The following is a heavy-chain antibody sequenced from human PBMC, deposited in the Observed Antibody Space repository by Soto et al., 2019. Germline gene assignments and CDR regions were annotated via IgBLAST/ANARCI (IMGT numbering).Heavy chain of an antibody. CDR1: GFTFSSYS. CDR2: ISSSSSYI. CDR3: ARVVPAAHVDY. J-gene: IGHJ4*02. D-gene: IGHD2-2*01. Sequence: GGSLRLSCAASGFTFSSYSMNWVRQAPGKGLEWVSSISSSSSYIYYADSVKGRFTISRDNAKNSLYLQMNSLRAEDTAVYYCARVVPAAHVDYWGQGTLVTVSS. V-gene: IGHV3-21*01.